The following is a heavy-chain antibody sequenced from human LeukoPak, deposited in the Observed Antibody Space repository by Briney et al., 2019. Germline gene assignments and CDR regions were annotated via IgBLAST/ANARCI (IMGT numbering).Heavy chain of an antibody. V-gene: IGHV3-7*01. D-gene: IGHD1-26*01. J-gene: IGHJ3*02. CDR3: ARAFDSGTFYRNDAFDI. Sequence: GGSLRLSCAASGFTFSSYWMSWVRQAPGKGLEWVANIKQDGSEKYYVDSVKGRFTISRDNDKNTLYLQMHSLRDEDTAVYFCARAFDSGTFYRNDAFDIWGQGTLVTVSA. CDR2: IKQDGSEK. CDR1: GFTFSSYW.